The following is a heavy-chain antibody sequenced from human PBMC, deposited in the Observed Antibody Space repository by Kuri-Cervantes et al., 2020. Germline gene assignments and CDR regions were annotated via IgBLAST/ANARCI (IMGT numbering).Heavy chain of an antibody. CDR3: ARDGGNSGDLDY. CDR2: INHSGST. D-gene: IGHD4-23*01. J-gene: IGHJ4*02. CDR1: GGSFSGYY. V-gene: IGHV4-34*01. Sequence: SQTLSLTCGVYGGSFSGYYWNWIRQPPGKGLEWIGEINHSGSTNYNPSLQSRGTISVDTSKNQFSLKLNSVTPEDTAVYYCARDGGNSGDLDYWGQGTLVTVSS.